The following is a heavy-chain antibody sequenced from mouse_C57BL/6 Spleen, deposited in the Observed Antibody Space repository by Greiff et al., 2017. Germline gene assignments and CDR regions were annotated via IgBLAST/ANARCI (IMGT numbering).Heavy chain of an antibody. V-gene: IGHV1-54*01. CDR1: GYAFTNYL. J-gene: IGHJ3*01. CDR3: ARPYGNSAWFAY. CDR2: INPGSGGT. Sequence: QVQLQQSGAELVRPGTSVKVSCKASGYAFTNYLIEWVKQRPGQGLEWIGVINPGSGGTNYNEKFKGKATLTADKSSSTAYMQLSSLTSVDSAVYFCARPYGNSAWFAYWGQGTLVTVSA. D-gene: IGHD2-1*01.